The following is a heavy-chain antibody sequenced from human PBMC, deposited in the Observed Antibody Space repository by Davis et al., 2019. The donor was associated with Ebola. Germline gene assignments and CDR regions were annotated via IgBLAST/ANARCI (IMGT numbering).Heavy chain of an antibody. J-gene: IGHJ3*02. CDR3: ARASGWGAFDI. D-gene: IGHD6-25*01. CDR1: GFTFSSYS. Sequence: GESLKISCAASGFTFSSYSMTWVRQAPGKGLEWVSAISGSGGSTYYADSVKGRFTISRDNSKKTMYLQMNSLRAEDTAVYYCARASGWGAFDIWGQGTMVTVSS. V-gene: IGHV3-23*01. CDR2: ISGSGGST.